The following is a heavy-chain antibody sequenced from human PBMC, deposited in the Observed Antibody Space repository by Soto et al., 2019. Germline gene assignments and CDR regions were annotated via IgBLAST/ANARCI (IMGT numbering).Heavy chain of an antibody. V-gene: IGHV3-33*01. CDR1: GFTFSSYG. CDR2: IWYDGSNK. Sequence: PWWSLRLSCSASGFTFSSYGMHWFRQAPGKGLEWVAVIWYDGSNKYYADSVKGRFTISRDNSKNTLYLQMNSLRAEDTAVYYCARESDYYDSSGYSYFDYWGQGTLVTVSS. D-gene: IGHD3-22*01. J-gene: IGHJ4*02. CDR3: ARESDYYDSSGYSYFDY.